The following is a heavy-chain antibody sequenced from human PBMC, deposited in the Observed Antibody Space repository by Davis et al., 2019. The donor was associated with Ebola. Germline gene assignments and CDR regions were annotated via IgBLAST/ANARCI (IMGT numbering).Heavy chain of an antibody. V-gene: IGHV3-23*01. J-gene: IGHJ4*02. CDR2: ISGSGMTT. CDR1: GLTFSGFA. D-gene: IGHD3-16*01. Sequence: GGSLRLSCAASGLTFSGFAMYWVRQAPGRGLEWVAAISGSGMTTYYADSVKGRFTISRDNSKKMLYLQMNSLRGEDTAMYYCARHLYPTSASRSLPLGYWGQGTLVTVSS. CDR3: ARHLYPTSASRSLPLGY.